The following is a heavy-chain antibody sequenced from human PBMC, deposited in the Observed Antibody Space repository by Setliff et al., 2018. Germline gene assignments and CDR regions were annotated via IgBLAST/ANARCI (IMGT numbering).Heavy chain of an antibody. CDR3: ASGYNFWSGYFVVAESYQY. V-gene: IGHV4-39*07. Sequence: SETLSLTCTVSGVSITSYNYFWGWIRQPPGKGLEWIGSVYYTGTTSYNPSLKSRLAMSLDTSKNQLSLRLTSVTAADTAIYYCASGYNFWSGYFVVAESYQYWGQGTLVTVSS. D-gene: IGHD3-3*01. J-gene: IGHJ1*01. CDR2: VYYTGTT. CDR1: GVSITSYNYF.